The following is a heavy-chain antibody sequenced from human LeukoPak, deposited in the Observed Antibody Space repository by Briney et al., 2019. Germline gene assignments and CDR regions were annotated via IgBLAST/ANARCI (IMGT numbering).Heavy chain of an antibody. Sequence: GGSLRLSCEASGFTLKIYPMHWVRQAPGKGLEWLSVISHDGSDKNNADSVKGRFIISRDNSKNTIYLQLNSLRPEDTAMYYCAREGVQTTVDAFDIWGLGTMVIVSS. V-gene: IGHV3-30*04. J-gene: IGHJ3*02. CDR1: GFTLKIYP. CDR2: ISHDGSDK. D-gene: IGHD4-17*01. CDR3: AREGVQTTVDAFDI.